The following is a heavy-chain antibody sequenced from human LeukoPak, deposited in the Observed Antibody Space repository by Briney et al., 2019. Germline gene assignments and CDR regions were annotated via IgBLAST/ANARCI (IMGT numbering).Heavy chain of an antibody. J-gene: IGHJ4*02. Sequence: PGGSLRLSCAASGFTFSDYGMHWVRQAPGKGLEWVAFIRYDGSNKNYADSVKGRFTISRDNSKNTLYLQMNSLRAEDTAVYYCARKKYYYDSSGYYGYWGQGTLVTVSS. CDR3: ARKKYYYDSSGYYGY. CDR1: GFTFSDYG. CDR2: IRYDGSNK. D-gene: IGHD3-22*01. V-gene: IGHV3-30*02.